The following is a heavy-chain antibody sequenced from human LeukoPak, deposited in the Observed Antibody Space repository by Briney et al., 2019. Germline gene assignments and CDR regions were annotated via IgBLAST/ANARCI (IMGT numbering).Heavy chain of an antibody. Sequence: HPVGSLRLSCAASGFTFSSHWMTWVRQAPGKGLEWVANIKGNGSDRRYVDSVKGRFTISRDNAKNSLYLQMNSLRAEDTALYYCAKDIYYYDSSGLDYWGQGTLVTVSS. J-gene: IGHJ4*02. CDR1: GFTFSSHW. D-gene: IGHD3-22*01. CDR2: IKGNGSDR. CDR3: AKDIYYYDSSGLDY. V-gene: IGHV3-7*03.